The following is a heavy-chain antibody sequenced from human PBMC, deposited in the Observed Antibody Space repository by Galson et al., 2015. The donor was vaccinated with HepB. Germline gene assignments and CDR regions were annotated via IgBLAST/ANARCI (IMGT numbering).Heavy chain of an antibody. D-gene: IGHD3-10*01. V-gene: IGHV3-30*18. J-gene: IGHJ6*02. CDR3: AKDQRNLWFGEFGYGLDV. Sequence: SLRLSCAASGFTFSSYGMHWVRQAPGKGLEWVAVISYDGSSTYYADSVKGRFTISRDNSRNTLDLLMNGLRAEDAAVYYCAKDQRNLWFGEFGYGLDVWGQGTTVTVSS. CDR1: GFTFSSYG. CDR2: ISYDGSST.